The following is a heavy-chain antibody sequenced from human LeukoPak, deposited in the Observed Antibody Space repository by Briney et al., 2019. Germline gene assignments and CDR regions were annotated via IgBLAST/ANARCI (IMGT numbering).Heavy chain of an antibody. D-gene: IGHD3-3*01. CDR2: IYTSGST. CDR1: GGSIXSGSXX. J-gene: IGHJ4*02. Sequence: VXGGSIXSGSXXWSWVRRPAGXXXXRIGRIYTSGSTNDNPSLKSRVTISEDTSKNQFSLKLSSVTAADTAVYYCARGYDFWSGTFDYWGQGTLVTVSS. V-gene: IGHV4-61*02. CDR3: ARGYDFWSGTFDY.